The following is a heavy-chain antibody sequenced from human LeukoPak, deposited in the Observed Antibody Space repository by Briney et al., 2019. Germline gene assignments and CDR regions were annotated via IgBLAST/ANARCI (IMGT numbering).Heavy chain of an antibody. D-gene: IGHD3-16*01. J-gene: IGHJ4*02. Sequence: GGSLRLSCAGSGFTFNNYAMSWVRRAPGKGPEWVSAISGSGGATYYADSVKGRFTIARGNSKNTVYLQMNSLRADDTAVYYCTKEGEPPYFDYWGQGTLVTVSS. V-gene: IGHV3-23*01. CDR3: TKEGEPPYFDY. CDR2: ISGSGGAT. CDR1: GFTFNNYA.